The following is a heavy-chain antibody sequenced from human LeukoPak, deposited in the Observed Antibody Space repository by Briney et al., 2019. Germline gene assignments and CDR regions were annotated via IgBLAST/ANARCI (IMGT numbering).Heavy chain of an antibody. Sequence: SETLSLTCSVSDGSINTIGDYWGWVRQPPGKGLEWIGSVYYTGSTYYNAPFKSRVTISIDTSKNQFSLSLSAVTAADTAVYYCARVDYGDYGGINWFDPWGQGTLVTVSS. CDR2: VYYTGST. CDR3: ARVDYGDYGGINWFDP. CDR1: DGSINTIGDY. J-gene: IGHJ5*02. V-gene: IGHV4-39*07. D-gene: IGHD4-17*01.